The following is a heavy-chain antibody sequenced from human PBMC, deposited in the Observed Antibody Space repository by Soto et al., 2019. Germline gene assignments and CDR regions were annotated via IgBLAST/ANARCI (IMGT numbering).Heavy chain of an antibody. CDR3: ARGVTYYDFWSGYYIFGRGNCFDP. CDR1: GGSFRGYY. CDR2: INHSGST. Sequence: PSETLSLTCAVYGGSFRGYYWSWIRQPPGKGLEWIGEINHSGSTNYNPSLKSRVTISVDTSKNQFSLKLSSVTAADTAVYYCARGVTYYDFWSGYYIFGRGNCFDPWGQGTLVTVS. J-gene: IGHJ5*02. D-gene: IGHD3-3*01. V-gene: IGHV4-34*01.